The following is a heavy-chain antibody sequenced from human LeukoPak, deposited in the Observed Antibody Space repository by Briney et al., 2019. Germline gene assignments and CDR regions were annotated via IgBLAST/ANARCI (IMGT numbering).Heavy chain of an antibody. CDR3: ARDLGNYDFWSGSHFDY. CDR2: ISSSSSTI. Sequence: GGSLRLSCAASGFTFSSYSMNWVRQAPGKGLEWVSYISSSSSTIYYADSVKGRSTISRDNAKNSLYLQMNSLRAEDTAVYYCARDLGNYDFWSGSHFDYWGQGTLVTVSS. V-gene: IGHV3-48*01. J-gene: IGHJ4*02. CDR1: GFTFSSYS. D-gene: IGHD3-3*01.